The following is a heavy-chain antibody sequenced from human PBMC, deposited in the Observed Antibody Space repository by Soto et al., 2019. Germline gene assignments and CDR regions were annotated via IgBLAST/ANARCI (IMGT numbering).Heavy chain of an antibody. CDR3: ARPGGGNSGWHDAFDI. V-gene: IGHV5-10-1*01. Sequence: GEPKRNSCRVSGDSMLSYWISWVRQMHGKGLEWMGRIDPSDSYTNYSPSFQGHVTISADKSISTAYLQWSSLKASDTAMYYCARPGGGNSGWHDAFDIWGQGKLVTGSS. D-gene: IGHD2-21*02. J-gene: IGHJ3*02. CDR1: GDSMLSYW. CDR2: IDPSDSYT.